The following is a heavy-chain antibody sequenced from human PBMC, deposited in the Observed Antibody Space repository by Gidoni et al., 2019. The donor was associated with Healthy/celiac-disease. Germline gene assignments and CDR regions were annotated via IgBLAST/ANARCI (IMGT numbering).Heavy chain of an antibody. V-gene: IGHV3-30*02. J-gene: IGHJ4*02. CDR3: AKDGGGGRYCSGGSCYPFDY. D-gene: IGHD2-15*01. CDR1: GSTFVSHG. CDR2: KRNDGINK. Sequence: QVRLVESGGGAVQPVGSLRPSCVASGSTFVSHGMHWVRRATGKGLEWVAVKRNDGINKCCADSVKVQFTISRENSKNTLYLQMNSLRAEDRVGYYCAKDGGGGRYCSGGSCYPFDYWGQGTLVTVSS.